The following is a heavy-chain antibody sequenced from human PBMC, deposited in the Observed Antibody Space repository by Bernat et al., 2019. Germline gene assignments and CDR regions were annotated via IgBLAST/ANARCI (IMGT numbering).Heavy chain of an antibody. Sequence: QVQLVQSGAEVKKPGASVKVSCKASGYTFTSYYMHWVRQAPGQGLEWMGLINPSGGSTSYAQKFQGRVTMTRDTSTSTVYMELSSLRSEDTAVYYCARSLLRYYFDYWGQGTLVTVSS. V-gene: IGHV1-46*01. CDR3: ARSLLRYYFDY. CDR1: GYTFTSYY. J-gene: IGHJ4*02. D-gene: IGHD1-26*01. CDR2: INPSGGST.